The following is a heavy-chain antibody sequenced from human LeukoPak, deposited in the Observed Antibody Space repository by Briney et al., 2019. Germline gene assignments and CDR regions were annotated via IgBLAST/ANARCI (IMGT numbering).Heavy chain of an antibody. J-gene: IGHJ4*02. CDR1: GFTFSSYA. V-gene: IGHV3-23*01. Sequence: GGSLRLSCAASGFTFSSYAMSWVRQAPGKGLEWVSAISGSGGSTYYADSVEGRFTISRDNSKNTLYLQMNSLRAEDTAVYYCAKTYYYDSSGYYDYWGQGTLVTVSS. CDR2: ISGSGGST. D-gene: IGHD3-22*01. CDR3: AKTYYYDSSGYYDY.